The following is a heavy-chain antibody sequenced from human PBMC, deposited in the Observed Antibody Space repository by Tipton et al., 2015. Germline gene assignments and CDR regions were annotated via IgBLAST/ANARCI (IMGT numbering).Heavy chain of an antibody. Sequence: SLRLSCAASGFIFSSYAMSWVRQAPGKGLEWVSAISGSGGSTYYVDSVKGRFTISRDNSKNTLSLQMNSLRADDTAVYYCAARPGSGTYYLGTFDYWGQGTLVTVSS. CDR2: ISGSGGST. CDR3: AARPGSGTYYLGTFDY. D-gene: IGHD3-10*01. V-gene: IGHV3-23*01. CDR1: GFIFSSYA. J-gene: IGHJ4*02.